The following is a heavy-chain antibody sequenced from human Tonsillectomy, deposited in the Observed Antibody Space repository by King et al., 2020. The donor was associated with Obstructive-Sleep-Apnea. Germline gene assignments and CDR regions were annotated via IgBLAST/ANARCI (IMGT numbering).Heavy chain of an antibody. CDR2: INPNSGGT. J-gene: IGHJ5*02. CDR3: ARDLGYCSSTSCYNWFDP. CDR1: GYTFTGYY. Sequence: VQLVESGAEVKKPGASVKVSCKASGYTFTGYYMHWVRQAPGQGLEWMGWINPNSGGTNYAQKFQGRVTMTRDPSISTAYMELSRLGSDDTAVYYCARDLGYCSSTSCYNWFDPWGQGTLVTVSS. D-gene: IGHD2-2*01. V-gene: IGHV1-2*02.